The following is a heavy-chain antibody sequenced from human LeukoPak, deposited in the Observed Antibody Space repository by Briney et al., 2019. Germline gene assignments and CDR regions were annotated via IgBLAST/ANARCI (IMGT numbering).Heavy chain of an antibody. J-gene: IGHJ3*02. CDR2: IKQDGSEK. V-gene: IGHV3-7*05. CDR1: GFSFSSFW. CDR3: VRDGMGVIKAFDI. D-gene: IGHD3-10*01. Sequence: GGSLRLSCVASGFSFSSFWMSWVRQAPGKGLEWVANIKQDGSEKYYVDSVKGRFTISRDNAKNSLYLQMSSLRAEDTAVYYCVRDGMGVIKAFDIWGQGTMVTVSS.